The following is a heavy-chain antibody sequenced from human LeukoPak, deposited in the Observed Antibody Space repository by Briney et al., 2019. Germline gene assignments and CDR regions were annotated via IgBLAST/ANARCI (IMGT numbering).Heavy chain of an antibody. Sequence: GGSLRLSCAASGFTFSNYGMHWVRQAPGKGLKWVAFIRYDGSNKDYADSVRGRFTISRDNSKNTLYLQTNSLRAEDTAVYYCARGGYSSSWYVDYWGQGTLVTVSS. D-gene: IGHD6-13*01. J-gene: IGHJ4*02. V-gene: IGHV3-30*02. CDR2: IRYDGSNK. CDR3: ARGGYSSSWYVDY. CDR1: GFTFSNYG.